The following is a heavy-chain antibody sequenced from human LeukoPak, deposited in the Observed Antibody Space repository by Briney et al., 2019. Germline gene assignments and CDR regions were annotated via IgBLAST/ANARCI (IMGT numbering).Heavy chain of an antibody. Sequence: GASVKVSCKASGYTFTGYYMHWVRQAPGQGLEWMGWINPNSGGTNYAQKFQGRVTMTRDTSISTAYMELSSLRSEDTAVYYCARLSDPGSCYWGQGTLVTVSS. CDR2: INPNSGGT. J-gene: IGHJ4*02. CDR3: ARLSDPGSCY. V-gene: IGHV1-2*02. D-gene: IGHD2-21*01. CDR1: GYTFTGYY.